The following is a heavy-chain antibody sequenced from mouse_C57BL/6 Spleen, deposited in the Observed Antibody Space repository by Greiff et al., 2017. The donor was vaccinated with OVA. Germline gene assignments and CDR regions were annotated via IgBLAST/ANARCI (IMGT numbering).Heavy chain of an antibody. CDR1: GYTFTSYW. J-gene: IGHJ2*01. Sequence: QVQLQQPGAELVKPGASVKLSCKASGYTFTSYWMQWVKQRPGQGLEWIGEIDPSDSYTNYNQKFKGKATLTVDTSSSTAYMQLSSLTSEDSAVYYCARDWEDSSGYAFDYWGQGTTLTVAS. CDR2: IDPSDSYT. D-gene: IGHD3-2*02. V-gene: IGHV1-50*01. CDR3: ARDWEDSSGYAFDY.